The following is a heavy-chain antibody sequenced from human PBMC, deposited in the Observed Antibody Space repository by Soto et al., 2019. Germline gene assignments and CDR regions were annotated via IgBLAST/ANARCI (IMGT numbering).Heavy chain of an antibody. Sequence: LSLTCAVSGGSISSGGYSWSWIRQPPGRGLEWIGYIYHSGSTYYNPSLKSRVTISVDRSKNQFSLKLSSVTAADTAVYYCARGRGYYDSSGPIDPWGQGTLVTVSS. J-gene: IGHJ5*02. V-gene: IGHV4-30-2*01. CDR3: ARGRGYYDSSGPIDP. D-gene: IGHD3-22*01. CDR1: GGSISSGGYS. CDR2: IYHSGST.